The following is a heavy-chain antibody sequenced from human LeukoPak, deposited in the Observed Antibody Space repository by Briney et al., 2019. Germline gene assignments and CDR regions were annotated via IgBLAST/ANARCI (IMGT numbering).Heavy chain of an antibody. CDR2: ISSSGSTI. V-gene: IGHV3-48*04. CDR1: GFPFSTYS. Sequence: GGSLRLSCTASGFPFSTYSLNWGRQAPGKGLEWISYISSSGSTIYYADSVKGRFTISRDNAKDSLYLQMNGLRAEDTAVYYCARGRSSSLNAFDIWGQGTMVIVSS. J-gene: IGHJ3*02. D-gene: IGHD2/OR15-2a*01. CDR3: ARGRSSSLNAFDI.